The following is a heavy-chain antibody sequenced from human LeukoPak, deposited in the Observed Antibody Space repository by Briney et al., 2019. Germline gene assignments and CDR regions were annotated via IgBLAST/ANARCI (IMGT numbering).Heavy chain of an antibody. J-gene: IGHJ4*02. CDR3: AKGAGQGYFDY. Sequence: PGRSLRLSCAASGYTFSSYGMHWVRQAPGKGLEWVAVISYDGSNKYYADSVKGRFTISRDNSKNTLYLQMNSLRAEDTAVYYCAKGAGQGYFDYWGQGTLVTVSS. CDR2: ISYDGSNK. V-gene: IGHV3-30*18. CDR1: GYTFSSYG. D-gene: IGHD6-19*01.